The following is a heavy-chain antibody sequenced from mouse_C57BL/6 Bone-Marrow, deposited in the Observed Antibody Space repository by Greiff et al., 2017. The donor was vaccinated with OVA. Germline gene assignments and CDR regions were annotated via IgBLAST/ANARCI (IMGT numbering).Heavy chain of an antibody. CDR2: ISSGGRYT. J-gene: IGHJ2*01. Sequence: EVHLVESGGDLVKPGGSLKLSCAASGFTFSSYGMSWVRQTPDKRLEWVATISSGGRYTYYPDSVKGRFNISRANAKNTLYLQMIGLKSWDTAMNYCARHEDWDYFDYWGQGTTLTVSS. V-gene: IGHV5-6*01. CDR3: ARHEDWDYFDY. CDR1: GFTFSSYG. D-gene: IGHD4-1*01.